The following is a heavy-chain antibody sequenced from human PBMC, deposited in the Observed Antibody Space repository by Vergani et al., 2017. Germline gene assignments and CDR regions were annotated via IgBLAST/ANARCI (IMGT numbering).Heavy chain of an antibody. J-gene: IGHJ6*03. Sequence: EVQLVESGGGLVKPGGSLRLSCAASGFTFSSYSMNWVRQAPGKGLEWVSSISSSSSYIYYADSVKGRFTISRDNAKNSLYLQMNSLRAEDTSVYYCARGGYSYGLGYMDVWGKGTTVTVSS. D-gene: IGHD5-18*01. V-gene: IGHV3-21*01. CDR1: GFTFSSYS. CDR3: ARGGYSYGLGYMDV. CDR2: ISSSSSYI.